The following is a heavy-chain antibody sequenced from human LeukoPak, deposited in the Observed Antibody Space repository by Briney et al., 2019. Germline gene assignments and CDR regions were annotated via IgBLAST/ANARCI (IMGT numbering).Heavy chain of an antibody. V-gene: IGHV4-31*03. CDR1: GASIINSAVHY. J-gene: IGHJ4*02. CDR3: ARVKGSTSYFDS. CDR2: IYLSGST. Sequence: SETLSLTCTVSGASIINSAVHYWTWIRQRPGKGLEWLAYIYLSGSTYYNPSLKNRTSISIDTSKNQFSLKMKSVTAADTAVYFCARVKGSTSYFDSCGQGTLVTVSS. D-gene: IGHD2-2*01.